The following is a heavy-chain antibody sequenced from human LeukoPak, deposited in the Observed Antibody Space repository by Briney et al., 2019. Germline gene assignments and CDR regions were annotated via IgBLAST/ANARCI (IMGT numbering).Heavy chain of an antibody. CDR1: GFTFSSYA. J-gene: IGHJ4*02. CDR2: ISGSGGST. Sequence: GGSLRLSCAASGFTFSSYAMSWVRQAPGKGVEWVSAISGSGGSTYYADSVKGRFTISRDNSKNTLYLQMNSLRAEDTAVYYCAKASYSSGWYWEDYWGQGTLVTVSS. V-gene: IGHV3-23*01. D-gene: IGHD6-19*01. CDR3: AKASYSSGWYWEDY.